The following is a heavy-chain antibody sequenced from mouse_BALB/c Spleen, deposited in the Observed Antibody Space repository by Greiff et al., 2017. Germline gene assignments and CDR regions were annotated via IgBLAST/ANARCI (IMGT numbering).Heavy chain of an antibody. CDR3: ARAEDQIYYDYDDYAMDY. Sequence: EVKLVESGAELVKPGASVKLSCTASGFNIKDTYMHWVKQRPEQGLEWIGRIDPANGNTKYDPKFQGKATITADTSSNTAYMQLSSLTSEDTAVYYCARAEDQIYYDYDDYAMDYWGQGTSVTVSS. V-gene: IGHV14-3*02. J-gene: IGHJ4*01. CDR2: IDPANGNT. D-gene: IGHD2-4*01. CDR1: GFNIKDTY.